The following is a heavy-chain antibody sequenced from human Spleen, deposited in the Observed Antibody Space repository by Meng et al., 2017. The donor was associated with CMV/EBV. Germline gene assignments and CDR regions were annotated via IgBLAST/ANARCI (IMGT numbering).Heavy chain of an antibody. CDR3: ARVKRYCTGGTCSSTGYYGMDV. Sequence: ASVKVSCKASGGTFSSYAISWVRQAPGQGLEWMGWINPNSGGTNYAQKFQGRITMTGDTSITTAYMELSRLTSDDMAVYHCARVKRYCTGGTCSSTGYYGMDVWGQGITVTVSS. J-gene: IGHJ6*02. CDR2: INPNSGGT. D-gene: IGHD2-15*01. V-gene: IGHV1-2*02. CDR1: GGTFSSYA.